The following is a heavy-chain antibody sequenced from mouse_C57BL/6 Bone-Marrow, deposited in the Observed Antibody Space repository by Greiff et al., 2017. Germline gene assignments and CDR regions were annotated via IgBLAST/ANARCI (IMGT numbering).Heavy chain of an antibody. CDR2: IDPEDGDT. J-gene: IGHJ3*01. CDR3: TTDYSILWFAY. D-gene: IGHD2-5*01. Sequence: VQLQQSGAELVRPGASVKLSCTASGFNLHDYYMHWVKQRPEPGLEWIGRIDPEDGDTEYAPKFQGKATMTADTSYNTAYLQLSSLTSEDSAVYYCTTDYSILWFAYWGQGTLVTVSA. V-gene: IGHV14-1*01. CDR1: GFNLHDYY.